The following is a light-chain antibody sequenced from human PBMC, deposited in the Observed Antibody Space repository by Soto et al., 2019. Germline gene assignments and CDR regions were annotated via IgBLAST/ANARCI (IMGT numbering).Light chain of an antibody. CDR3: QSYASSLSGYVV. V-gene: IGLV1-40*01. CDR1: SSNIGAGYD. Sequence: QSVLTQPPSVSGAPGQRVTISCTGSSSNIGAGYDVHWYQQLPGTAPKLLIYGNSNRPSGVPDRFSGSKSGTSASLAITGLQAEDASDYYCQSYASSLSGYVVFGGGTELTVL. J-gene: IGLJ2*01. CDR2: GNS.